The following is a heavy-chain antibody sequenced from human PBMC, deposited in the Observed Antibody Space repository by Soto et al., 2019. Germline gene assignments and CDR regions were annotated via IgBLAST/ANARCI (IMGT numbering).Heavy chain of an antibody. CDR1: GGSISSSSYY. J-gene: IGHJ4*02. CDR2: IHYSGST. V-gene: IGHV4-39*01. CDR3: ARVYYGSGIIEY. Sequence: QLQLQESGPGLVKPSETLSLTCTVSGGSISSSSYYWGWIRQPPGKGLEWIGSIHYSGSTYYNPSLKSRVTISVDTYRNQFSLKLSSVTAADTAVYYCARVYYGSGIIEYWGQGTLVTVSS. D-gene: IGHD3-10*01.